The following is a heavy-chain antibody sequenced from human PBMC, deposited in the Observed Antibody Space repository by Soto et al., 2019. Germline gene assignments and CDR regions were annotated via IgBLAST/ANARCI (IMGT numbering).Heavy chain of an antibody. J-gene: IGHJ6*02. CDR2: MNPNSGNT. V-gene: IGHV1-8*01. CDR1: GYTFTSYD. CDR3: ARGDYYGSGSYSYGMDV. Sequence: ASVKVSCKASGYTFTSYDINWVRQATGRGLEWMGWMNPNSGNTGYAQKFQGRVTMTRNTSISTAYMELSSLRSEDTAVYYCARGDYYGSGSYSYGMDVWGQGTTVTVSS. D-gene: IGHD3-10*01.